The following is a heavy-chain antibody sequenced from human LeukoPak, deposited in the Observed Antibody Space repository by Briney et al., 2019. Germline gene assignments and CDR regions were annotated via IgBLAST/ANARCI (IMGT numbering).Heavy chain of an antibody. J-gene: IGHJ3*02. CDR2: ISGSGGST. D-gene: IGHD6-13*01. CDR1: GFTFSSYA. Sequence: GGSLRLSXAASGFTFSSYAMSWVRQAPGKGLEWVSAISGSGGSTYYADSVKGRFTISRDNSKNTLYLQMNSLRAEDTAVYYCAKGWLQQLDAFDIWGQGTMVTVSS. CDR3: AKGWLQQLDAFDI. V-gene: IGHV3-23*01.